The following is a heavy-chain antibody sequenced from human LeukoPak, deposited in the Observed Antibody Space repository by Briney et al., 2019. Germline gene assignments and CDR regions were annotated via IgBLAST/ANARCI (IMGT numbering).Heavy chain of an antibody. V-gene: IGHV4-31*03. CDR2: IYYSVST. Sequence: SETLSLTCTVSGGSISSGGYYWSWIRQHPGKGLEWIGYIYYSVSTYYNPSLRSRVTISVDKSKNQFSLKLSSVTAADTAVYYCARDLGGEGLYGFDYWGQGTLVTVSS. D-gene: IGHD2-2*02. CDR3: ARDLGGEGLYGFDY. J-gene: IGHJ4*02. CDR1: GGSISSGGYY.